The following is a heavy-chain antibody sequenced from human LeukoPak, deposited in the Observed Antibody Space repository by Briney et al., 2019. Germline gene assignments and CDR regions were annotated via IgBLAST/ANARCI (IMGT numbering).Heavy chain of an antibody. Sequence: SETLSLTCTVSGGSISSGSYHWSWIRQPAGKGLEWIGRIYTSGSTNYNPSLKSRVTISVDTSKNQFSLKLSSVTAADTAVYYCARHMKRKARLVGSGSYYNPHYFDYWGQGTLVTVSS. CDR2: IYTSGST. V-gene: IGHV4-61*02. CDR1: GGSISSGSYH. J-gene: IGHJ4*02. D-gene: IGHD3-10*01. CDR3: ARHMKRKARLVGSGSYYNPHYFDY.